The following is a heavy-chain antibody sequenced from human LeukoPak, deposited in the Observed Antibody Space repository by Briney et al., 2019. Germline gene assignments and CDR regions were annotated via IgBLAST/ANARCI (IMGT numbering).Heavy chain of an antibody. CDR3: ARGRLEWLRGLDY. J-gene: IGHJ4*02. Sequence: PSQTLSLTCTVSGGSISSGSYYWRWIRQPAGKGLEWIGRIYTSGSTNYNPSLKSRVTISVDTSKNQFSLKLSSVTAADTAVYYCARGRLEWLRGLDYWGQGTLVTVSS. CDR2: IYTSGST. D-gene: IGHD3-3*01. CDR1: GGSISSGSYY. V-gene: IGHV4-61*02.